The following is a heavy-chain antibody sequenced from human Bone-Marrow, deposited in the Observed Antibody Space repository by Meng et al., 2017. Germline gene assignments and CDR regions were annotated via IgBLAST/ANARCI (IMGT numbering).Heavy chain of an antibody. CDR3: ASSHYYYDSSGPPDY. Sequence: SVKVSCKASGGTFSSYTISWVRQAPGQGLEWMGRIIPILGIANYAQKFQGRVTITADKSTSTACMELSSLRSEDTAVYYCASSHYYYDSSGPPDYWGQGTLVTVSS. CDR2: IIPILGIA. CDR1: GGTFSSYT. J-gene: IGHJ4*02. V-gene: IGHV1-69*02. D-gene: IGHD3-22*01.